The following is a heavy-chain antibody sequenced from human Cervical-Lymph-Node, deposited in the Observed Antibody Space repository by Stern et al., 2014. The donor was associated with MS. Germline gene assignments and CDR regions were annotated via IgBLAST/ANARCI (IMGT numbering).Heavy chain of an antibody. CDR2: IDWDDDK. D-gene: IGHD6-6*01. CDR1: GFSLPTRGLC. V-gene: IGHV2-70*01. CDR3: ARFYSSSSFADAFDI. Sequence: TLKESGPALVKPTQTLTLTCTFSGFSLPTRGLCVSWIRQPPGKALDWLAFIDWDDDKSYNTSLKTRLTISKDTSKNQVVLTMTNMDPVDTATYYCARFYSSSSFADAFDIWGQGTMVTVSS. J-gene: IGHJ3*02.